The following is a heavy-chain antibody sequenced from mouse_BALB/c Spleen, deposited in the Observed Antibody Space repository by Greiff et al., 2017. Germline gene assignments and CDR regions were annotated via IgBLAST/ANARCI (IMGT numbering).Heavy chain of an antibody. D-gene: IGHD4-1*01. CDR3: ASPANWDEGWFAY. J-gene: IGHJ3*01. Sequence: QVQLQQSGPQLVRPGASVKISCKASGYSFTSYWMHWVKQRPGQGLEWIGMIDPSDSETRLNQKFKDKATLTVDKSSSTAYMQLSSPTSEDSAVYYCASPANWDEGWFAYWGQGTLVTVSA. V-gene: IGHV1S126*01. CDR2: IDPSDSET. CDR1: GYSFTSYW.